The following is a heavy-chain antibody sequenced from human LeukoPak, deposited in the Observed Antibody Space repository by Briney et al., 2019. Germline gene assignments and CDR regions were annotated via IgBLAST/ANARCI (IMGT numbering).Heavy chain of an antibody. CDR3: ARDIVATSHEY. Sequence: GGSLRLSCAASGFTFSDYYMSWIRQAPGKGLEWVSYISSTTTYTYYADSVKGRFTISRGNAKNSLYLQMNSLRPEDTAVYYCARDIVATSHEYWGQGILVTVSS. J-gene: IGHJ4*02. D-gene: IGHD5-12*01. CDR1: GFTFSDYY. CDR2: ISSTTTYT. V-gene: IGHV3-11*06.